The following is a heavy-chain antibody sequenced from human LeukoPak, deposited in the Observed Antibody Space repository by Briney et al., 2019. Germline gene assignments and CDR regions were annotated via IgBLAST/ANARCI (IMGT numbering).Heavy chain of an antibody. J-gene: IGHJ1*01. V-gene: IGHV3-48*03. CDR2: ISSSGSTI. CDR1: GFTFSSYE. CDR3: ARPSRPYRSSEYFQH. Sequence: GGSLILSCAASGFTFSSYEMNCVRQVPGKGLEWISYISSSGSTIYFADSVKGRFTISRDNAKNSLYLQMNSLRADDTAVYYCARPSRPYRSSEYFQHWGQGTLVIVSS. D-gene: IGHD6-13*01.